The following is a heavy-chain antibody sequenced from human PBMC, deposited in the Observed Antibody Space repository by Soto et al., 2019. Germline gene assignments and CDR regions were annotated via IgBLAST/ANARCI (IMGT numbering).Heavy chain of an antibody. J-gene: IGHJ4*02. D-gene: IGHD6-13*01. CDR1: GGSISSGGYY. CDR2: IYYSGST. V-gene: IGHV4-31*03. Sequence: QVQLQESGPGLVKPSQTLSLTCTVSGGSISSGGYYWSWIRQHPGKGLEWIGYIYYSGSTYYNPSLKSRVTIAVVTSKNQFALKLSSVTAADTAVYYCARESMDLAARGEFDYWGQGTLVTVSS. CDR3: ARESMDLAARGEFDY.